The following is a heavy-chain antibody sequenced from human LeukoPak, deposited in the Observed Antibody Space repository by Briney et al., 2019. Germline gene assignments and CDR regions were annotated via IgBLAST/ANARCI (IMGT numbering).Heavy chain of an antibody. V-gene: IGHV1-2*02. Sequence: GASVKVSCKASGYTFTDYHMHWVRQAPGQGFEWMGWINVKSGVATYAQKFQGRVTMTIDTSTSSTYMELNSLMSDDTAVYYCVREGGADTSGYDDNNWFDPWGQGTLVTVFS. J-gene: IGHJ5*02. CDR2: INVKSGVA. D-gene: IGHD5-12*01. CDR1: GYTFTDYH. CDR3: VREGGADTSGYDDNNWFDP.